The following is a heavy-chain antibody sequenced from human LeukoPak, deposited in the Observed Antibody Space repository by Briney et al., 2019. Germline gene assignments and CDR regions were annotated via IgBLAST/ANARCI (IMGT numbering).Heavy chain of an antibody. D-gene: IGHD2-21*02. J-gene: IGHJ5*02. CDR3: ARLETSVTEHNWFDP. V-gene: IGHV4-39*01. CDR1: GASISSSAYY. Sequence: PSETLSLTCTVSGASISSSAYYWGWIRQPPGKGLEWIESIGGSNYYRGSTYYNPSLKSRVTIHVDTSKDQFSLKLRSVTAADTAVYYCARLETSVTEHNWFDPWGQGTLVTVSS. CDR2: IGGSNYYRGST.